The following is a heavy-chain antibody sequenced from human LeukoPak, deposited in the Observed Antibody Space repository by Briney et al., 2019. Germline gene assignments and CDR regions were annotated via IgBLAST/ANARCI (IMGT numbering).Heavy chain of an antibody. CDR2: ISGSGSTI. CDR1: GFTFSNYA. D-gene: IGHD3-3*01. J-gene: IGHJ6*02. Sequence: GGSLRLSCAASGFTFSNYAMNWVRQAPGKGLEWVSYISGSGSTIYYADSVKGRFTISRDNAKNSLYLQMNSLRGEDTAVYYCARSLSWSYFGVDVWGQGPRSPSP. CDR3: ARSLSWSYFGVDV. V-gene: IGHV3-48*03.